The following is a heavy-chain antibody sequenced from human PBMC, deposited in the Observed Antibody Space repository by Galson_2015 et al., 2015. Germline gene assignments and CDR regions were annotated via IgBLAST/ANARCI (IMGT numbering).Heavy chain of an antibody. CDR1: GFTFSSYA. Sequence: SLRLSCAASGFTFSSYAMHWVRQAPGKGLEWVAVISYDGSNKYYADSVKGRFTISRDNSKNTLYLQMNSLRAEDTAVYYCARDDGFIAVAGTLDYWGQGTLVTVSS. CDR2: ISYDGSNK. D-gene: IGHD6-19*01. V-gene: IGHV3-30*01. CDR3: ARDDGFIAVAGTLDY. J-gene: IGHJ4*02.